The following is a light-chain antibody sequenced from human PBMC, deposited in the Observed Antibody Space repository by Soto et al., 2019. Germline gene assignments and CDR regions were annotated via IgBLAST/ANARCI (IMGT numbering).Light chain of an antibody. CDR1: QNVLYRSNNKNY. CDR2: WAS. CDR3: QQYYITPRT. V-gene: IGKV4-1*01. J-gene: IGKJ1*01. Sequence: DIVMTQSPDSLAVSLGERATINCKSSQNVLYRSNNKNYLAWYQHKPGQAPKLIISWASTRESGVPERFRGSGSGTDFSLTISSLQAEDVAVYYCQQYYITPRTFGQGTKVEI.